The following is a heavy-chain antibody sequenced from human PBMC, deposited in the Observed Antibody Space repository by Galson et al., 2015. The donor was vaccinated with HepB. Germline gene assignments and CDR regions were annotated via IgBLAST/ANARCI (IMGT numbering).Heavy chain of an antibody. CDR3: ARDKRGGYYYYGMDV. V-gene: IGHV3-33*01. Sequence: SLRLSCAASGFTFSSYGMHWVRQAPGKGLEWVAVIWYDGSNKYYADSVKGRFTISRDNSKNTLYLQMNSLRAEDTAVYYCARDKRGGYYYYGMDVWGQGTTVTVSS. D-gene: IGHD3-16*01. CDR1: GFTFSSYG. CDR2: IWYDGSNK. J-gene: IGHJ6*02.